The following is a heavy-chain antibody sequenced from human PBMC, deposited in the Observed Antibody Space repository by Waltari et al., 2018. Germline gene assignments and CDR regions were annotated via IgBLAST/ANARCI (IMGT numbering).Heavy chain of an antibody. Sequence: QVQLQQWGAGLLKPSETLSLTCAVYGGSFSGYYWSWIRQPPGKGLEWIGEINHSGSTNYNPSLKSRVTISVDTSKNQFSLKRSSVTAADTAVYYCARDSSSGTGYWGQGTLVTVSS. V-gene: IGHV4-34*01. CDR1: GGSFSGYY. CDR2: INHSGST. J-gene: IGHJ4*02. CDR3: ARDSSSGTGY. D-gene: IGHD6-13*01.